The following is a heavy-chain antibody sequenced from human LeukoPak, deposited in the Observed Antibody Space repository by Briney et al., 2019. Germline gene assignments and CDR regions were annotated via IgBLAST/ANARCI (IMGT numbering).Heavy chain of an antibody. J-gene: IGHJ6*02. Sequence: GGSLRLSCAASGFTFSSYEMNWVRQAPGKGLEWVSYISSSGDTMYYADSVGGRFTISRDNAKNSLYLQMNSLRAEDTAVYYCARALVVYYYMDVWGQGTTVTVSS. V-gene: IGHV3-48*03. CDR1: GFTFSSYE. CDR3: ARALVVYYYMDV. CDR2: ISSSGDTM. D-gene: IGHD2-15*01.